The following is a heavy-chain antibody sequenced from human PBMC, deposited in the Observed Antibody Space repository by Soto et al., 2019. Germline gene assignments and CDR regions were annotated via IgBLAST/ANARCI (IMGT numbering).Heavy chain of an antibody. D-gene: IGHD3-3*01. V-gene: IGHV3-23*01. CDR1: GFTFSSYA. Sequence: PGGSLRLSCAASGFTFSSYAMSWVRQAPGKGLEWVSAISGSGGSTYYADSVKGRFTISRDNYKNTLYLRMNSLRAEDTAVYYCAKHDVLRFLEWLPWSYFYYWGQGTLVTVSS. J-gene: IGHJ4*02. CDR2: ISGSGGST. CDR3: AKHDVLRFLEWLPWSYFYY.